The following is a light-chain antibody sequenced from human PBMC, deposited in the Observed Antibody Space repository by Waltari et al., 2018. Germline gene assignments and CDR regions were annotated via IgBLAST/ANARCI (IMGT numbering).Light chain of an antibody. CDR3: QESYSTLYT. V-gene: IGKV1-39*01. Sequence: DIQMTQSPSSLSASVGARVTITCQARQDIDNYLNWYQQKPGKAPQLLIYGASTLQSGVPSRFSGSGSGAEFTLTISSLQPEDIATFSCQESYSTLYTFGQGTKVEIK. CDR2: GAS. CDR1: QDIDNY. J-gene: IGKJ2*01.